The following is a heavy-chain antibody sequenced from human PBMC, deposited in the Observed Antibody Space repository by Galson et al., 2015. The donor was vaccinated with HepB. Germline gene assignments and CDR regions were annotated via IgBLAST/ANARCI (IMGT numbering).Heavy chain of an antibody. J-gene: IGHJ4*02. V-gene: IGHV1-8*01. Sequence: SVKVSCKASGYTFTSYDINWVRQATGQGLEWMGWMNPNSGNTGYAQKFQGRVTMTRNTSISTAYMELSSLRSEDTAVYYCARDSGSFYNYYFDYWGQGTLVTVSS. CDR3: ARDSGSFYNYYFDY. CDR1: GYTFTSYD. CDR2: MNPNSGNT. D-gene: IGHD3-10*01.